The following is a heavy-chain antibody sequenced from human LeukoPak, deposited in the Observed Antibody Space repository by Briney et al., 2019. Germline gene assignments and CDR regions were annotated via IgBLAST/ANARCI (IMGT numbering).Heavy chain of an antibody. Sequence: SETLSLTCTVSGGSISSYYWSWIRQPPGKGLEWIGYIYYSGSTNYNPSLKSRVTISVDTSKKQFSLKRSSVTAADTAVYYCARTVTNYYYYYMDVWGKGTTVTVSS. J-gene: IGHJ6*03. D-gene: IGHD4-17*01. CDR2: IYYSGST. CDR1: GGSISSYY. V-gene: IGHV4-59*01. CDR3: ARTVTNYYYYYMDV.